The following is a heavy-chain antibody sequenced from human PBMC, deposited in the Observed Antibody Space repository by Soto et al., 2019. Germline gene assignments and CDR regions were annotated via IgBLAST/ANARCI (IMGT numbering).Heavy chain of an antibody. D-gene: IGHD2-15*01. V-gene: IGHV3-30*18. CDR1: GFTFSYG. CDR2: ISYDSSNK. J-gene: IGHJ4*02. Sequence: VQLLESGGGLIQPGGSLRLSCAASGFTFSYGIHGLRQAPGKGLEWVAYISYDSSNKFYGDSVKGRFTISRDNSKNTQFLQMNSLRAEDTAVYYCAKLVIGYCSGNTCDDYWGQGTLVGVSS. CDR3: AKLVIGYCSGNTCDDY.